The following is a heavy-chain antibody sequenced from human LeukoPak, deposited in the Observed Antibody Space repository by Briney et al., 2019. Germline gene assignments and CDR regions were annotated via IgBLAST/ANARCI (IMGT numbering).Heavy chain of an antibody. CDR1: GFTLSNRW. V-gene: IGHV3-7*01. D-gene: IGHD1-26*01. J-gene: IGHJ4*02. Sequence: PGGSLRLSCEASGFTLSNRWMTWVRQAPGKGLEWVATITQGGSDKFYVDSAKGRFTISGDDAKNSLYLQMNSLRAEDTAVYYCARDPFELWGQGTLVTVSS. CDR2: ITQGGSDK. CDR3: ARDPFEL.